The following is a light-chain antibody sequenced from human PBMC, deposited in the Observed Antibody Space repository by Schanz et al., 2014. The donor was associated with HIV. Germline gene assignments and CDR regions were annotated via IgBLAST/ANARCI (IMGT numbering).Light chain of an antibody. CDR3: SSSSTTTWV. CDR2: DVT. CDR1: SSDVGRHNY. Sequence: QSVLTQPRSVSGSPGQSVTISCTGTSSDVGRHNYVSWYQQHPGRAPQLMIYDVTYRPSGVSDRFSGSKSGNTASLTISGLQAEDEADYYCSSSSTTTWVFGGGTKLTVL. J-gene: IGLJ3*02. V-gene: IGLV2-11*01.